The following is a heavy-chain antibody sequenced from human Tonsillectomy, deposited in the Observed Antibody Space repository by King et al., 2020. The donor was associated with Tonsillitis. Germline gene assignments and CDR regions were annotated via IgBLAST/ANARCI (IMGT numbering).Heavy chain of an antibody. D-gene: IGHD6-19*01. Sequence: VQLVESGGGLVQPGGSLRLSCAASGFTFSSYAMCWVRQAPGKGLEWVSTISGSSYSTYYPDSVKGRFTISRDHSNHTLYLQMHSLRPEDTALYYCAKLPHSSGWSSPFDYWGQGTLVTVSS. J-gene: IGHJ4*02. V-gene: IGHV3-23*04. CDR2: ISGSSYST. CDR3: AKLPHSSGWSSPFDY. CDR1: GFTFSSYA.